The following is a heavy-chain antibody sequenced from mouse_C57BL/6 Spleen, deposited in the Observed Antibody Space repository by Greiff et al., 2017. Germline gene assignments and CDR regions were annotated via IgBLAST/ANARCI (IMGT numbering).Heavy chain of an antibody. CDR3: ARSYYYGSSYPHYYAMDY. CDR1: GYTFTSYW. V-gene: IGHV1-50*01. Sequence: QVQLQQPGAELVKPGASVKLSCKASGYTFTSYWMQWVKQRPGQGLEWIGEIDPSDSYTNYNQKFKGKAKLTVDTSSSTAYMQLSSLTSEDSAVYYCARSYYYGSSYPHYYAMDYWGQGTSVTVSS. J-gene: IGHJ4*01. CDR2: IDPSDSYT. D-gene: IGHD1-1*01.